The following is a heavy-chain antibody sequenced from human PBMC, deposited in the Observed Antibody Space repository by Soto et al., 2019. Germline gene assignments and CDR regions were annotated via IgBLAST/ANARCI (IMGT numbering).Heavy chain of an antibody. V-gene: IGHV3-23*01. D-gene: IGHD2-2*01. Sequence: EVQLLESGGDLVQPGGSLRLSCAASGFSISNYAMTWVRQAPGKGLEWVSGITGSGDKTYYADSVKGRFIISRDNSKNTLYLQMNSLRAEDTALYYCARGCSSSSCSIWHYWGQGTLVTVSS. CDR2: ITGSGDKT. J-gene: IGHJ4*02. CDR1: GFSISNYA. CDR3: ARGCSSSSCSIWHY.